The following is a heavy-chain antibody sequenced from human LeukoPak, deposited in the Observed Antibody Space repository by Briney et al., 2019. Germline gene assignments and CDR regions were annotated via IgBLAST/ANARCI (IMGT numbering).Heavy chain of an antibody. CDR2: IYTSGST. CDR3: ASVGDYVSY. J-gene: IGHJ4*02. CDR1: GGSISSGSYY. D-gene: IGHD4-17*01. V-gene: IGHV4-61*02. Sequence: SQTLSLTCTVSGGSISSGSYYWSWIRQPAGKGLEWIGRIYTSGSTNYNPSLKSRVTISVDTSKNQFSLKLSSVTAADTAVYYCASVGDYVSYWAQGTLVTVSS.